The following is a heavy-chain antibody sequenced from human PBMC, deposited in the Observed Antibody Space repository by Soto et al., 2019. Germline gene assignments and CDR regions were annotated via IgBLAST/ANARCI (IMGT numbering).Heavy chain of an antibody. CDR3: VRDIDNGYKGNV. J-gene: IGHJ4*01. Sequence: TXSLTGSFSGSVVATGENYLSWVRQPPGTGLEWLGYIYDSGCTSYTPALKSPVTLSLDRPNNQVSLKLRSVKAADTDVYFCVRDIDNGYKGNVWGQGT. CDR2: IYDSGCT. V-gene: IGHV4-30-4*08. CDR1: GSVVATGENY. D-gene: IGHD5-12*01.